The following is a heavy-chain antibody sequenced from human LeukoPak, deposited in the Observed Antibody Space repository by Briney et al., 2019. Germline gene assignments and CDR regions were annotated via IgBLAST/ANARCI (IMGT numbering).Heavy chain of an antibody. V-gene: IGHV4-34*01. CDR3: ARGLMGATTGPYYFDY. Sequence: SETLSLTCAVYGGSFSGYYWSWIRQPPGKGLEWIGEINHSGSTNYNPSLKSRVTISIDTSKNQFSLKLSSVTAADTAVYYCARGLMGATTGPYYFDYWGQGTLVTVSS. CDR1: GGSFSGYY. J-gene: IGHJ4*02. D-gene: IGHD1-26*01. CDR2: INHSGST.